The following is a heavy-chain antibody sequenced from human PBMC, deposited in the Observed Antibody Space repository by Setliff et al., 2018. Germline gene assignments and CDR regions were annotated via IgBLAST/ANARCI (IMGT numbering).Heavy chain of an antibody. CDR1: GFTFSTYW. CDR2: IKQDGSEK. V-gene: IGHV3-7*03. Sequence: PGGSLRLSCVASGFTFSTYWMSWVRQAPGKGLEWVANIKQDGSEKYYVDSVKGRFTISRDNAKNSLYLQMNSLRAEDMALYYCAKGYCSSTSCYVDYWGQGTLVTVSS. CDR3: AKGYCSSTSCYVDY. J-gene: IGHJ4*02. D-gene: IGHD2-2*01.